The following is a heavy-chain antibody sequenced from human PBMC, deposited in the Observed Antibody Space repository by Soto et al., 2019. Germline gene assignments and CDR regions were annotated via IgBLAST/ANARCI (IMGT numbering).Heavy chain of an antibody. CDR3: ARGRAEDYYYGMDV. CDR2: IYHTGIT. V-gene: IGHV4-4*02. D-gene: IGHD3-10*01. CDR1: GGSISSSNW. J-gene: IGHJ6*02. Sequence: QVQLQESGPGLVKPSGTLSLTCAVSGGSISSSNWWSWVRQPPGKGLEWIAEIYHTGITNYNPSLKKRVTLLLDKPKYQFSRELGSVPAADAAVYYCARGRAEDYYYGMDVWGQGTTVTVSS.